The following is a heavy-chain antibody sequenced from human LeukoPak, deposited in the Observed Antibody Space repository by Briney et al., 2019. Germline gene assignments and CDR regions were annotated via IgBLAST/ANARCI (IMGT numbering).Heavy chain of an antibody. CDR3: ARGSAIAAPTEMRYYYYYYYMDV. CDR1: GDSVSSNSAA. V-gene: IGHV6-1*01. D-gene: IGHD6-6*01. Sequence: SQTPSLTCAISGDSVSSNSAAWNWIRQSPSRGLEWLGRTYYRSKWYNDYAVSVKSRITINPDTSKNQFSLQLNSVTPEDTAVYYCARGSAIAAPTEMRYYYYYYYMDVWGKGTTVTVSS. CDR2: TYYRSKWYN. J-gene: IGHJ6*03.